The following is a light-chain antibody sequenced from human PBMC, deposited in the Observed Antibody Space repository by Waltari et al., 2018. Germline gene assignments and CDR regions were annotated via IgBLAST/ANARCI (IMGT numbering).Light chain of an antibody. CDR1: QTVRTTY. J-gene: IGKJ4*01. V-gene: IGKV3-20*01. Sequence: EIVLSQSPGTLSLLPGERATLSCRASQTVRTTYLAWYQQKPGQAPTLLIYGASSRATGIPDRFSGSGSGTDFSLTISSLEPEDFAVYYCQQYDISPLPFGGGTKVEIK. CDR3: QQYDISPLP. CDR2: GAS.